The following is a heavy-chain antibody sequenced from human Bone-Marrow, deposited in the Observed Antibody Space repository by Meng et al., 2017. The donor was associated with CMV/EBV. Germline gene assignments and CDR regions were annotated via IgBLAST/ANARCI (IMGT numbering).Heavy chain of an antibody. CDR1: GGTIINGSYY. J-gene: IGHJ4*02. CDR2: THTTGNT. Sequence: QDARPVLVRPSQILSITCTISGGTIINGSYYRNWIRQPPENELEWIGRTHTTGNTNYNPSLKSRVTISVDTSKNQLSLKVTSVTAADTAVYYCARGDRVELEPFDYWGRGILVTVSS. CDR3: ARGDRVELEPFDY. D-gene: IGHD1-1*01. V-gene: IGHV4-61*02.